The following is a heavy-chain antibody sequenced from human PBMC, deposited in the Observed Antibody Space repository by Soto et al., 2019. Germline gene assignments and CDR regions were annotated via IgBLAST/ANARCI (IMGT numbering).Heavy chain of an antibody. Sequence: SETLSLTCTVSGGSISSYYWSLIRQPPGKGLEWIGYIYYSGSTNYNPSLKSRVTISVDTSKNQFSLKLSSVTAADTAVYYCARGLDYYDSSGLDYYYGMDVWGQGTTVTVSS. CDR2: IYYSGST. CDR3: ARGLDYYDSSGLDYYYGMDV. V-gene: IGHV4-59*01. J-gene: IGHJ6*02. CDR1: GGSISSYY. D-gene: IGHD3-22*01.